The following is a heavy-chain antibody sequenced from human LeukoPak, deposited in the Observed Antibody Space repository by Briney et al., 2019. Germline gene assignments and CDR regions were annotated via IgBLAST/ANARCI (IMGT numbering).Heavy chain of an antibody. D-gene: IGHD1-26*01. CDR2: IHHSGST. J-gene: IGHJ4*02. CDR3: AREFVQGSSLPYSDT. Sequence: SGTLSLTCTVSGASITSSHWGGWVRQPPGKGLEWVGEIHHSGSTNSNPSLKSRVTISVDKYKNQFSLRLNSLTAADTAVYYCAREFVQGSSLPYSDTWGEGTLVTVSS. CDR1: GASITSSHW. V-gene: IGHV4-4*02.